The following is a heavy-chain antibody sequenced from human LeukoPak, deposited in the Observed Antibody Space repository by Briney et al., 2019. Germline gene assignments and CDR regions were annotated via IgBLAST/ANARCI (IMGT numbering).Heavy chain of an antibody. CDR2: IRGSGGST. J-gene: IGHJ4*02. CDR1: GFTFSSYV. V-gene: IGHV3-23*01. CDR3: AKEGVGTGWYYFDY. Sequence: AGGSLRLSCAASGFTFSSYVMSWVRQAPGKGLEWVSAIRGSGGSTFYAESVKGRFTISRDNSKNTLYLQMNSLRAEDTAVYYCAKEGVGTGWYYFDYWGQGTLVTVSS. D-gene: IGHD6-19*01.